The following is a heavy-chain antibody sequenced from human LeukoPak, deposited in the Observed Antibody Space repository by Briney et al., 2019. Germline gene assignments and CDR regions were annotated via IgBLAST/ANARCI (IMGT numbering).Heavy chain of an antibody. J-gene: IGHJ4*02. CDR3: AREVYDYGDYVPPFFDY. V-gene: IGHV4-31*03. CDR1: GGSIRSSYYY. CDR2: IYYSGST. D-gene: IGHD4-17*01. Sequence: PSETLSLTCTVSGGSIRSSYYYWGWIRQHPGKGLEWIGYIYYSGSTYYNPSLKSRVTISVDTSKNQFSLKLSSVTAADTAVYYCAREVYDYGDYVPPFFDYWGQGTLVTVSS.